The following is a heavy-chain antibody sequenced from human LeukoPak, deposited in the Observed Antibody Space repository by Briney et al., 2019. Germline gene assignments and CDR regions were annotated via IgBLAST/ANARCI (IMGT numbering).Heavy chain of an antibody. Sequence: GGSRRLACTASGFTFSSYSVNWFRQAPGEGLEWVASISGGSSHIHYADSVKGRFTIFRDNAKNSLHLQMNSLRAEDTAVYYCARGGDYRNYASFSRNDYWGQGTLVTVSS. CDR2: ISGGSSHI. CDR1: GFTFSSYS. CDR3: ARGGDYRNYASFSRNDY. J-gene: IGHJ4*02. D-gene: IGHD4-11*01. V-gene: IGHV3-21*01.